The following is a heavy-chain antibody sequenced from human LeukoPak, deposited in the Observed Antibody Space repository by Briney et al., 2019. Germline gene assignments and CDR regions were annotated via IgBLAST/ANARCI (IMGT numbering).Heavy chain of an antibody. J-gene: IGHJ3*02. CDR1: GFTFSSYG. D-gene: IGHD3-22*01. Sequence: GGSLRLSCAASGFTFSSYGMHWVRQAPGKGLEWVAVISYDGSNKYYADSVKGRFTISRDNSKNTLYLQMNSLRAEDTAVYYCAKGSYYDGSGYYPIWGQGTMVTVSS. CDR2: ISYDGSNK. V-gene: IGHV3-30*18. CDR3: AKGSYYDGSGYYPI.